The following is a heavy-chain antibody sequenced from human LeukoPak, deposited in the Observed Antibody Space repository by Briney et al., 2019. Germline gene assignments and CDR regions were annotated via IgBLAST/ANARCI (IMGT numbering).Heavy chain of an antibody. J-gene: IGHJ4*02. D-gene: IGHD2-21*02. CDR1: GYTFTKYG. CDR2: ISGCNGNT. V-gene: IGHV1-18*01. Sequence: ASVKVSCKASGYTFTKYGVSWVRRAPGQGLDWVGWISGCNGNTNYAQKFQGRATMTTATSTTTAYMELRSLRSDDTAMYYCARDVVTAIHEYWGQGTQVTVSS. CDR3: ARDVVTAIHEY.